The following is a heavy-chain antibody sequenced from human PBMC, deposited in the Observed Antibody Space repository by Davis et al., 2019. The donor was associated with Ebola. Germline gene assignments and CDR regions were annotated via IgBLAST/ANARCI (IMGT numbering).Heavy chain of an antibody. CDR2: ISHRGTLI. V-gene: IGHV3-48*02. CDR3: VRGVVVVASIYGLDV. CDR1: GFTFSSYG. Sequence: GESLKISCAASGFTFSSYGMNWVRQAPGKGLEWVSYISHRGTLIYYADSVKGRFTISRDNAKNSLYLQMNSLRDEDTALYYCVRGVVVVASIYGLDVWGQGTTVTVSS. D-gene: IGHD2-15*01. J-gene: IGHJ6*02.